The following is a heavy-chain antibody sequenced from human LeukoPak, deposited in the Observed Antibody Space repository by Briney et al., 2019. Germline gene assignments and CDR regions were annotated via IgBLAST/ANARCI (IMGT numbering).Heavy chain of an antibody. J-gene: IGHJ3*02. Sequence: SETLSLTCSVSGASIRGSIYYWGWIRQSPGKGLEWIGIFHLSGNTYYSPALKSRVTISADTSRSQISLQLTSVTAADTGLYYCARTYYDFSSGRPGGEDAFDIWGQGTLVTVSS. D-gene: IGHD3-3*01. CDR1: GASIRGSIYY. CDR2: FHLSGNT. CDR3: ARTYYDFSSGRPGGEDAFDI. V-gene: IGHV4-39*01.